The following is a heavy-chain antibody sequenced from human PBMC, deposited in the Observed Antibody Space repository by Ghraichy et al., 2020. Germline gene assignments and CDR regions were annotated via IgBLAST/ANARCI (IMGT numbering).Heavy chain of an antibody. CDR2: INHSGST. CDR3: AGGSGWYRVDY. D-gene: IGHD6-19*01. J-gene: IGHJ4*02. Sequence: SETLSLTCAVYGGSFSGYYWSWIRQPPGKGLEWIGEINHSGSTNYNPSLKSRVTISVDTSKNQFSLKLSSVTAADTAVYYCAGGSGWYRVDYWGQGTLVTVSS. CDR1: GGSFSGYY. V-gene: IGHV4-34*01.